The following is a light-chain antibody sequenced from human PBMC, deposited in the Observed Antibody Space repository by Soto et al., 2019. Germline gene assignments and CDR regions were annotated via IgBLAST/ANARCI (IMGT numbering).Light chain of an antibody. V-gene: IGLV6-57*01. J-gene: IGLJ3*02. CDR1: SGSIASNY. CDR2: EDN. Sequence: NFMLTQSHSVSASPGKTVIISCTRSSGSIASNYVQWYQQRPGSSPTTVIYEDNRRPSGVPDRFSGSIDSSSNSASLTISGLKTEDEADYYCQSYDSSNSQWVFGGGTKLTVL. CDR3: QSYDSSNSQWV.